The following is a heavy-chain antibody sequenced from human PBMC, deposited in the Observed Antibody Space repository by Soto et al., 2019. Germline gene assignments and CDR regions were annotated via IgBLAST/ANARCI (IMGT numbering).Heavy chain of an antibody. D-gene: IGHD6-19*01. J-gene: IGHJ6*02. CDR3: VKAEQWLSYYGMDV. CDR1: GCTFSSYA. CDR2: ISSNGGST. V-gene: IGHV3-64D*06. Sequence: GGSMRLSCSASGCTFSSYAMHCVSQAPGKGLEYVSAISSNGGSTYYADSVKGRFTISRDNSKNTLYLQMSSLRAEDTAVYYCVKAEQWLSYYGMDVWGQGTTVTVSS.